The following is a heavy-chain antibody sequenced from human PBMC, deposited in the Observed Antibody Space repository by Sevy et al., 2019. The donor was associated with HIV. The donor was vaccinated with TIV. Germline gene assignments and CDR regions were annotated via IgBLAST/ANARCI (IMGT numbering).Heavy chain of an antibody. D-gene: IGHD2-2*02. CDR2: IYPGDSDT. V-gene: IGHV5-51*01. Sequence: GESLKISCKGSGYSFTSYWIGWVRQMPGKGLEWMGIIYPGDSDTSYSPSFQGQVTISADKSISPAYLQWSSLKASDTAMYYFAGHDPVGYCSSTSCYSGDYWGQGTLVTVSS. CDR1: GYSFTSYW. CDR3: AGHDPVGYCSSTSCYSGDY. J-gene: IGHJ4*02.